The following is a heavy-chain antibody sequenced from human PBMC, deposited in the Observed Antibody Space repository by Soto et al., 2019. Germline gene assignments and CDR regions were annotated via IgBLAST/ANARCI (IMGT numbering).Heavy chain of an antibody. V-gene: IGHV4-59*01. CDR2: IYYSGST. D-gene: IGHD3-3*01. CDR3: ARVGSIFGVVIT. CDR1: GGSISSYY. Sequence: SETLSLTCTVSGGSISSYYWSWIRQPPGKGLEWIGYIYYSGSTNYNPSLKSRVTISVDTSKNQFSLKLSSVTAADTAVYYCARVGSIFGVVITWGQGTLVTVSS. J-gene: IGHJ4*02.